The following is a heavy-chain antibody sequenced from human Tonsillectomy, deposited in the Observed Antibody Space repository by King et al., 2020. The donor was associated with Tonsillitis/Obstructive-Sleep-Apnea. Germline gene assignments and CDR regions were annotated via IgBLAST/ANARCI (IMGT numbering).Heavy chain of an antibody. CDR3: AREEGEKGYCSGGSCYSYYYYYMDV. V-gene: IGHV3-53*01. CDR2: IYSGGST. CDR1: GFTVSSNY. D-gene: IGHD2-15*01. Sequence: VQLVESGGGLIQPGGSLKLSCAASGFTVSSNYMSWVRQAPGKGLDGVSVIYSGGSTYYADSVKGRFTISRDNSKNTLYLQMNSLRAEDTAVYYCAREEGEKGYCSGGSCYSYYYYYMDVWGKGTTVTVSS. J-gene: IGHJ6*03.